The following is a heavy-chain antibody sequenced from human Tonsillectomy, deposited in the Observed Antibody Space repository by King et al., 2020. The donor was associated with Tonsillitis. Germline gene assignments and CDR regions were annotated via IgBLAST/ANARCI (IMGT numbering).Heavy chain of an antibody. CDR1: GGALSNYA. D-gene: IGHD3-3*01. CDR2: IIPILGIA. J-gene: IGHJ4*02. V-gene: IGHV1-69*09. Sequence: VQLVESGAEVKKPGSSVKVSCKASGGALSNYAIAWVRQAPGQGLEWMGRIIPILGIADYAQKFQGRVTITADKSTSTAYMELSSLRSEDTAVYYCARVGDFWSGYFDYWGQGTLVTVSS. CDR3: ARVGDFWSGYFDY.